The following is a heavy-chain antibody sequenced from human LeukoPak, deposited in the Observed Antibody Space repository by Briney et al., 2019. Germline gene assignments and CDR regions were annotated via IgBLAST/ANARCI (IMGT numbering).Heavy chain of an antibody. CDR1: GFTFSAYS. J-gene: IGHJ4*02. CDR2: ISSSSSYI. V-gene: IGHV3-21*04. Sequence: GGSLRLSCAASGFTFSAYSMNWVRQAPGKGLEWVSFISSSSSYIYYADSVKGRFTTSRDNSKNTLFLQMNSLRAEDTAIYYCAKYVPQDSGSSHFDYWGQGALVTVSS. D-gene: IGHD1-26*01. CDR3: AKYVPQDSGSSHFDY.